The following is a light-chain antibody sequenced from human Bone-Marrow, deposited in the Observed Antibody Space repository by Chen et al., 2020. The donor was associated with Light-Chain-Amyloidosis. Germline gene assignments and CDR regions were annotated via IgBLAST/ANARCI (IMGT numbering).Light chain of an antibody. V-gene: IGKV1-27*01. J-gene: IGKJ3*01. CDR2: AAR. CDR1: RPISFF. CDR3: QNYYSAPFT. Sequence: IQMTQSPSSLSASVGDRVSLTCRASRPISFFLAWYQQKPGRLPRLLINAARTLQSGVPSRFSGSTSGTDFTLTISSLQPEDVATYYCQNYYSAPFTFGPGTKVDIK.